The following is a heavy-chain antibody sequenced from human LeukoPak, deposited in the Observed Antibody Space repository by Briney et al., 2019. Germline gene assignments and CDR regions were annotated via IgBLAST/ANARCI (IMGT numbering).Heavy chain of an antibody. CDR3: ATGYDSSGYAVDY. Sequence: VASVKVSCKVSGYTLTELSMHWVRQAPGKGLEWMGGFDPEDGETIYAQKFQGRVTMTEDTSTDTAYMELSSLRSEDTAVYYCATGYDSSGYAVDYWGQGTLVTVSS. V-gene: IGHV1-24*01. CDR2: FDPEDGET. D-gene: IGHD3-22*01. J-gene: IGHJ4*02. CDR1: GYTLTELS.